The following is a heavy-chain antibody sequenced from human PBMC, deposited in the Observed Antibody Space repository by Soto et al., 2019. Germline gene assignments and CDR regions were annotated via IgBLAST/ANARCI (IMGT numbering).Heavy chain of an antibody. D-gene: IGHD3-9*01. CDR2: IRSKAYGGTT. V-gene: IGHV3-49*03. CDR1: GFTFGDYA. CDR3: TKRYFGGLDAFDI. J-gene: IGHJ3*02. Sequence: PGGSLRLSCTASGFTFGDYAMTWFRQAPGKGLEWVGCIRSKAYGGTTEYAASVKGRFTISRDDSKSIAYLQMNSLKTEDTAVYYCTKRYFGGLDAFDIWGQGTMVTVSS.